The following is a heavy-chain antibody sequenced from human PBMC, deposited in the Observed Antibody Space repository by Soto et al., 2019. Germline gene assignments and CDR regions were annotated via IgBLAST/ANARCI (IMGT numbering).Heavy chain of an antibody. CDR2: ISANGQGI. CDR3: AKDRNYPRDQFHN. CDR1: GFTFNNYA. V-gene: IGHV3-23*01. Sequence: WGSLRLSCAACGFTFNNYAMSWVRQAPGKGLEWVSSISANGQGIYYADSVKGRFIISRDSSKNTVFLHMDSLTAEDTAVYYCAKDRNYPRDQFHNWGQGTLVTVSS. D-gene: IGHD1-7*01. J-gene: IGHJ4*02.